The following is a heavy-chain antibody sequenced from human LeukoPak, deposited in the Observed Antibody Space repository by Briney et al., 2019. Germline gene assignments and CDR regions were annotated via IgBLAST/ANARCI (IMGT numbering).Heavy chain of an antibody. Sequence: GGSLRLSCAASGFTFSSYAMSWVRQAPGKGLEWVSGITASGAKTYYADSVKGRFTISRDNSKNTLYLQMNSLRAEDTAVYYCAKNYGIVVVVAAMDYWGQGTLVAVSS. CDR2: ITASGAKT. D-gene: IGHD2-15*01. CDR1: GFTFSSYA. CDR3: AKNYGIVVVVAAMDY. V-gene: IGHV3-23*01. J-gene: IGHJ4*02.